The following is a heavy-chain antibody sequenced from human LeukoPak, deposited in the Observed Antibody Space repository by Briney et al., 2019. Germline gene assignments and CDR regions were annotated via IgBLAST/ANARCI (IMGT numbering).Heavy chain of an antibody. V-gene: IGHV3-23*01. J-gene: IGHJ4*02. D-gene: IGHD3-9*01. CDR3: AKAGTYDILTGYPRNFDY. Sequence: GGSLRLSCAASGFTFSSYAMSWVRQAPGKGLEWVSAISGSGGSTYYADSVKGRFTISRDNYKNTLYLQMNSLRAEDTAVYYCAKAGTYDILTGYPRNFDYWGQGTLVTVSS. CDR2: ISGSGGST. CDR1: GFTFSSYA.